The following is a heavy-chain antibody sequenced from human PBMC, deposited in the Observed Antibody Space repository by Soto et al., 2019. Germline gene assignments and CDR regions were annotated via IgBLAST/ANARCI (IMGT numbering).Heavy chain of an antibody. D-gene: IGHD6-19*01. CDR3: ARSVAGHFDY. CDR2: ITSDTATI. J-gene: IGHJ4*02. V-gene: IGHV3-48*02. CDR1: GFTFNIYS. Sequence: EVQLVESGGGLVQPGGSLRLSCAASGFTFNIYSMNWVRQAPGKGLEWVSYITSDTATIHYADSVRGRFTISRDNAENSLFLQMNSLRDEDTAAYYCARSVAGHFDYWGLGALVTVSS.